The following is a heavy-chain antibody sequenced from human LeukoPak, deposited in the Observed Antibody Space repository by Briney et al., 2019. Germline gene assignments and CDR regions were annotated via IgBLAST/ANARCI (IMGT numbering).Heavy chain of an antibody. CDR3: MRGAYP. CDR2: MNPNTGNT. D-gene: IGHD2-2*02. J-gene: IGHJ6*02. Sequence: NWXXXATGQGLEWMGWMNPNTGNTGYAQKFQGRVTMTRSTSISTAYMELSSLRSEDTAVYYCMRGAYPWGQGTTVTVSS. V-gene: IGHV1-8*01.